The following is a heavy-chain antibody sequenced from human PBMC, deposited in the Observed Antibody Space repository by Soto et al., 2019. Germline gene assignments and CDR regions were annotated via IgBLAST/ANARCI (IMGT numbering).Heavy chain of an antibody. D-gene: IGHD2-2*01. CDR2: IGTDGNT. V-gene: IGHV3-23*01. CDR3: VRKYPGTRPFDY. Sequence: GGALRLSCAASGFTFNSYAKNWVRQAPGKGLAWVSAIGTDGNTYYANSGMGRFTISRDNSRTTLYLQMNSLRVEDTALYYCVRKYPGTRPFDYWGQGTLVTVSS. J-gene: IGHJ4*01. CDR1: GFTFNSYA.